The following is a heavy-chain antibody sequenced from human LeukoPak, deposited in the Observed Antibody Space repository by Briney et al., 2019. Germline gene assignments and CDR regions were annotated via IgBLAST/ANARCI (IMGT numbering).Heavy chain of an antibody. Sequence: GGSLKLSCAASGFTFTGSAMHWVRQASGKGLEWVGNIRSKVDNYATGYAASVKGRFTISRDDPQNTAYLQLNSLKTEDTAVYYCVGRFTSCARYFDLWGRGTLVTVSS. D-gene: IGHD2-2*01. J-gene: IGHJ2*01. CDR2: IRSKVDNYAT. CDR3: VGRFTSCARYFDL. CDR1: GFTFTGSA. V-gene: IGHV3-73*01.